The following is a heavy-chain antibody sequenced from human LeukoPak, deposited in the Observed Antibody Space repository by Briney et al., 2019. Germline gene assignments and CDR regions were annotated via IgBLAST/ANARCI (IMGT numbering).Heavy chain of an antibody. CDR1: GGSFSGYY. CDR2: INHSGST. V-gene: IGHV4-34*01. D-gene: IGHD2-15*01. Sequence: SETLSLTCAVYGGSFSGYYWSWIRQPPGKGLEWIGEINHSGSTNYNPSLKSRVTISVDTSKNQFSLTLSSVTAADTAVYYCARGTVGYCSGGSCQGWFDPWGQGTLVTVSS. CDR3: ARGTVGYCSGGSCQGWFDP. J-gene: IGHJ5*02.